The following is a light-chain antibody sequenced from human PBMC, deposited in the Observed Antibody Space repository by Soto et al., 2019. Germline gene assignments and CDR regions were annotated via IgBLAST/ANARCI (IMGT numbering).Light chain of an antibody. CDR2: EVS. J-gene: IGLJ2*01. CDR3: TSYTSSSTLSVV. V-gene: IGLV2-14*01. CDR1: SSDVGGYNY. Sequence: QSALTQPASVSGSPGQSITISCTGTSSDVGGYNYVSWYQQHPGKAPKLMIYEVSDRPSGVSNRFSGSKSGNTASLTISGLKAEQEADYSCTSYTSSSTLSVVFGGGTKVTV.